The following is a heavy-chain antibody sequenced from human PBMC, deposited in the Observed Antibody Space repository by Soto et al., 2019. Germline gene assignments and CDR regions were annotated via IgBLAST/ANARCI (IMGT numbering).Heavy chain of an antibody. CDR1: GYTFTSYG. CDR3: ARSPLPPIVVVPAAAFDI. D-gene: IGHD2-2*01. V-gene: IGHV1-18*01. J-gene: IGHJ3*02. Sequence: ASVKVSCKASGYTFTSYGISWVRQAPGQGLEWMGWISAYNGNTNYAQKLQGRVTMTTDTSTSTAYMELRSLRSDDTAVYYCARSPLPPIVVVPAAAFDIWGQGTMVTVSS. CDR2: ISAYNGNT.